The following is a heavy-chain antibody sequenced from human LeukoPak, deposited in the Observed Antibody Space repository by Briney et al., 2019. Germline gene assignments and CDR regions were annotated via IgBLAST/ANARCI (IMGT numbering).Heavy chain of an antibody. CDR3: ASASKDTAMVIDYYYYGMDV. V-gene: IGHV1-69*04. CDR1: GGTFSSYA. Sequence: GASVKVSCKASGGTFSSYAISWVRQAPGQGLEWMGRIIPILGMANYAQKFQGRVTITADKSTSTAYMELSSLRSEDTAVYYCASASKDTAMVIDYYYYGMDVWGQGTTVTVSS. J-gene: IGHJ6*02. CDR2: IIPILGMA. D-gene: IGHD5-18*01.